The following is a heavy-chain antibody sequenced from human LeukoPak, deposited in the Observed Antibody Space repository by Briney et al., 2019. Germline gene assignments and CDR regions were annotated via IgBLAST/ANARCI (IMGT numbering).Heavy chain of an antibody. CDR3: ARDSSSWSGWFDP. J-gene: IGHJ5*02. D-gene: IGHD6-13*01. CDR1: GGSIGSYY. V-gene: IGHV4-59*01. Sequence: SETLSLTCTVSGGSIGSYYWSWIRQPPGKGLEWIGYIYYSGSTNYNPSLKSRVTISVDTSKNQFSLKLSSVTAADTAVYCCARDSSSWSGWFDPWGQGNLVTVSS. CDR2: IYYSGST.